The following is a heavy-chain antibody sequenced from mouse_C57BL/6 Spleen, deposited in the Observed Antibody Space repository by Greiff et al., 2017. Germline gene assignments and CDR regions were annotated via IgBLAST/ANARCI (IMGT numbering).Heavy chain of an antibody. J-gene: IGHJ2*01. CDR2: IYPGDGDT. V-gene: IGHV1-82*01. CDR1: GYAFSSSW. CDR3: ARVLRNYFDE. Sequence: QVQLQQSGPELVKPGASVKISCKASGYAFSSSWMNWVKQRPGKGLEWIGRIYPGDGDTNYNGKFKGKATLTADKSSSTAYMQLSSLTSEDSAVYSCARVLRNYFDEWGQGTTLTVSS.